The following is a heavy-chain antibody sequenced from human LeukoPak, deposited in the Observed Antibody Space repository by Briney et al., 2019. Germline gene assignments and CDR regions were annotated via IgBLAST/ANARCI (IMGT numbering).Heavy chain of an antibody. Sequence: GGSLRLSCAASGFIFSNACMNWVRQAPGKGLEWVGLIKSKSDGGTTDYAAPVKGRFTISRDDSKNTLYLQMNSLKSEDTAVYYCSTLTSRGLSDSWGQGTLVTVSS. D-gene: IGHD1-20*01. CDR3: STLTSRGLSDS. V-gene: IGHV3-15*07. J-gene: IGHJ4*02. CDR1: GFIFSNAC. CDR2: IKSKSDGGTT.